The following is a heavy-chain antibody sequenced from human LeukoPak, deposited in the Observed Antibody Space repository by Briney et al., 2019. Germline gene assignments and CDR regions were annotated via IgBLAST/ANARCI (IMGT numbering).Heavy chain of an antibody. Sequence: SETLSLTCTVSGGSISSYYWSWIRQPPGKGLEWIGYIYYSGSTNYNPSLKSRVTISVDTSKNQFSLRLSSVTAADTAVYYCARVMTTVTTFKTYSYGMDVWGQGTTVTVSS. D-gene: IGHD4-17*01. CDR2: IYYSGST. CDR1: GGSISSYY. CDR3: ARVMTTVTTFKTYSYGMDV. J-gene: IGHJ6*02. V-gene: IGHV4-59*12.